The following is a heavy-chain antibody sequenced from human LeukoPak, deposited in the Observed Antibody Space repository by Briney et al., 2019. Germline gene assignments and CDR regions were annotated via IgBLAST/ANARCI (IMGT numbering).Heavy chain of an antibody. CDR2: IYYSGST. J-gene: IGHJ4*02. CDR1: GGSISSYY. D-gene: IGHD6-13*01. Sequence: SETLSLTRTVSGGSISSYYWSWIRQPPGKGLEWIGYIYYSGSTNYNPSLKSRVTISVDTSKNQFSLKLSSVTAADTAVYYCARSRRLAAAGTLIDYWGQGTLVTVSS. V-gene: IGHV4-59*01. CDR3: ARSRRLAAAGTLIDY.